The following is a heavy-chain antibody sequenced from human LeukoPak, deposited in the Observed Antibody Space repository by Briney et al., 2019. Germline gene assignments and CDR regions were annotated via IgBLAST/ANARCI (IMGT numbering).Heavy chain of an antibody. CDR2: IIPIFGTA. Sequence: SVKVSSKASAGTFSSYAISWVRHAPTQGLEWMGAIIPIFGTANYAQKFQGRVSSTTGESTGTAYMELTSLRSEDTAVYSWAREVSIAVAGYYFDYWGQGPLVTASS. CDR1: AGTFSSYA. CDR3: AREVSIAVAGYYFDY. V-gene: IGHV1-69*05. J-gene: IGHJ4*02. D-gene: IGHD6-19*01.